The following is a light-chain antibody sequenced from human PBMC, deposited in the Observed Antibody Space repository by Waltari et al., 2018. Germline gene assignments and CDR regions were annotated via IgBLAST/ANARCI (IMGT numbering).Light chain of an antibody. CDR2: GNT. CDR1: TSNIGAGYD. Sequence: QSVLTQPPSVSGAPGQRVTISCTGGTSNIGAGYDVHWYQQLPGTAPKLPIYGNTNRPSGVPDRFSGSKSGTSASLAIAGLQAEDEGDYYCQSSDGSLTLFGGGTRLTVL. V-gene: IGLV1-40*01. CDR3: QSSDGSLTL. J-gene: IGLJ2*01.